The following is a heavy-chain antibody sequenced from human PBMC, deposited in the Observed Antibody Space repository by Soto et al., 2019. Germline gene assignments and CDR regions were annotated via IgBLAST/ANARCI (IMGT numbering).Heavy chain of an antibody. Sequence: QVQLQESGPGLVKPSQTLSLTCTVSGGSISSGDYYWSWIRQPPGKGLEWIGYIYYSGSTYYNPSLKSRVTISVDTSKNQFSLKLSSVTAADTAVYYCARIHSRYYDFWSGSKSSWFDPWGQGTLVTVSS. CDR3: ARIHSRYYDFWSGSKSSWFDP. D-gene: IGHD3-3*01. CDR1: GGSISSGDYY. V-gene: IGHV4-30-4*01. CDR2: IYYSGST. J-gene: IGHJ5*02.